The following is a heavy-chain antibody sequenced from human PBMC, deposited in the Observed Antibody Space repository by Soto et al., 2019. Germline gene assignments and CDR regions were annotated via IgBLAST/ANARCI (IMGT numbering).Heavy chain of an antibody. CDR1: GYSFPNFW. J-gene: IGHJ6*02. CDR3: ARSSHDVLLGMDV. CDR2: IYPVDSDT. D-gene: IGHD3-10*02. Sequence: PGESLKISCQGSGYSFPNFWIGWVRQMPGKGLEWMGIIYPVDSDTRYNPSFQGKVTISVDKPTSTAYIEWNSLKASDTAMYHCARSSHDVLLGMDVWGQGTTVTVSS. V-gene: IGHV5-51*01.